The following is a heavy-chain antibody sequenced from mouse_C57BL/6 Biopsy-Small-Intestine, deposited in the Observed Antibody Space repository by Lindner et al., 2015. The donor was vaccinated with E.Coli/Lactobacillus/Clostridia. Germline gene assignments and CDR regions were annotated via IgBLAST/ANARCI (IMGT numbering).Heavy chain of an antibody. J-gene: IGHJ2*01. CDR2: IFPGDGDA. CDR1: GYVFSDSW. CDR3: ARGTRLDY. V-gene: IGHV1-82*01. D-gene: IGHD2-14*01. Sequence: VQLQESGPELVKPGASVKISCKASGYVFSDSWMNWVKQRPGKGLEWIGRIFPGDGDATYNGKFKGKATLTADKSSSTAYMQLNSLTSDDSAVYFCARGTRLDYWGQGSTLTVSA.